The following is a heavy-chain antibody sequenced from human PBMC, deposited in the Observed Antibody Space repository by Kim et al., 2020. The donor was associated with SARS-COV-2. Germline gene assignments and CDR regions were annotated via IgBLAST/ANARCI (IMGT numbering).Heavy chain of an antibody. CDR3: ARSPSYHTIFGVVITYFDY. CDR2: IIPIFGTA. Sequence: SVKVSCKASGGTFSSYAISWVRQAPGQGLEWMGGIIPIFGTANYAQKFQDRVTITADESTSTAYMELSSLRSEDSAVYYCARSPSYHTIFGVVITYFDY. D-gene: IGHD3-3*01. CDR1: GGTFSSYA. J-gene: IGHJ4*01. V-gene: IGHV1-69*13.